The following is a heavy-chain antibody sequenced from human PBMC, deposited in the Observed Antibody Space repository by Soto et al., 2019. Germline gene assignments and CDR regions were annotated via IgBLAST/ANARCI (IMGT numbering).Heavy chain of an antibody. CDR3: AKGGRDFWSGYSGLYFDL. Sequence: DVQLLESGGDLVQPGGSQRLSCTASAFTSSNYYMYSMTWVRQAPGKGLEWVSAISGSGLSTQYADSVRGRFTISRDNAKHTIYLQMDSLRADDTAVYYCAKGGRDFWSGYSGLYFDLWGQGTLVTVSS. V-gene: IGHV3-23*01. D-gene: IGHD3-3*01. CDR2: ISGSGLST. CDR1: AFTSSNYYMYS. J-gene: IGHJ4*02.